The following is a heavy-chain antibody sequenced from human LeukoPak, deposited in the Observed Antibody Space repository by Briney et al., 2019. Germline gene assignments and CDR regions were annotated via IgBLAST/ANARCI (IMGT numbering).Heavy chain of an antibody. J-gene: IGHJ4*02. CDR1: GGSISSYY. CDR2: IYYSGST. CDR3: ASTVMVPYYFDY. Sequence: PSETLSLTCTVSGGSISSYYWSWIRQPPGKGLEWIGYIYYSGSTSYNPSLKSRVTISLGTSKNQFSLKLSSATAADTAVYYCASTVMVPYYFDYWGQGTLVTVSS. V-gene: IGHV4-59*01. D-gene: IGHD4-17*01.